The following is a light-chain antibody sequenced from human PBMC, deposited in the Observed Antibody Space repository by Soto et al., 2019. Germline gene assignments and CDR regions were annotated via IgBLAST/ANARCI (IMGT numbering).Light chain of an antibody. CDR3: SSYAGSNNFVV. V-gene: IGLV2-8*01. CDR1: SSDVGGYNY. Sequence: QSALTQPTSASGSPGQSVTISCTGTSSDVGGYNYVSWYQQHPGKAPKLMIYEVSKRPSGVPDRFSGSKSGNTASLTVSGLQAEDEADYYCSSYAGSNNFVVFGTGTKLTVL. J-gene: IGLJ1*01. CDR2: EVS.